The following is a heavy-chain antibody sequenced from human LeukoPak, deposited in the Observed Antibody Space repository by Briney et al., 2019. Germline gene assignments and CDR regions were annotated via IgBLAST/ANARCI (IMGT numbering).Heavy chain of an antibody. CDR3: ARDLPSTSNWELDY. V-gene: IGHV1-2*06. D-gene: IGHD7-27*01. CDR1: GYTFIDNY. Sequence: ASVKVSCKASGYTFIDNYIHWVRQAPGQGLEWMGRINPNSGGTNYAQNFQGRVTMTRDTSISTAYMELSRLRSDDTALYYCARDLPSTSNWELDYWGQGTLVTVSP. CDR2: INPNSGGT. J-gene: IGHJ4*02.